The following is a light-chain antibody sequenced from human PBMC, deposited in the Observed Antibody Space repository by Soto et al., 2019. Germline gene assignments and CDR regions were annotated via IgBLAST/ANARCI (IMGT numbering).Light chain of an antibody. Sequence: EIVMTQSPATLSVSPGERATLSCRASQSVSSNLAWYQKKPGQASRLLIYAAFTRATGIPARFSGSGSGTEFTLTISSLQSEDFAVYYCQQYNNWPPYTFGQGTKLEIK. V-gene: IGKV3-15*01. J-gene: IGKJ2*01. CDR2: AAF. CDR1: QSVSSN. CDR3: QQYNNWPPYT.